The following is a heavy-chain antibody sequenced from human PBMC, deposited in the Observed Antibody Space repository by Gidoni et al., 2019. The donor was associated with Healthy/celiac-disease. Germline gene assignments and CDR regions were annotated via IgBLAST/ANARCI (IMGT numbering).Heavy chain of an antibody. V-gene: IGHV3-21*01. CDR3: ARGIATYFDY. D-gene: IGHD6-13*01. J-gene: IGHJ4*02. CDR2: ISSSSSYI. CDR1: GFTFSSYS. Sequence: EVQLVESGGGLVKPGGSLRLSCAASGFTFSSYSMNWVRQAPGKGLEWVASISSSSSYIYYADSVKGRFTISRDNAKNSLYLQMNSLRAEDTAVYYCARGIATYFDYWGQGTLVTVSS.